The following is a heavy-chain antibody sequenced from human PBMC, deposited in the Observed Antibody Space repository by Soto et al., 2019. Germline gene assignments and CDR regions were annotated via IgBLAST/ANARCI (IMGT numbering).Heavy chain of an antibody. CDR3: ARQAGGATFYNYGTDV. J-gene: IGHJ6*02. D-gene: IGHD2-15*01. V-gene: IGHV4-39*01. Sequence: SETLSLTCTVSGGSLSSNTYYWGWILHPPGKGLEWIGSIYYTGRTYYNPSLKSRVNISADTSKNQFSMKVTSVTAADTAVHYCARQAGGATFYNYGTDVWGQGTTVTVSS. CDR1: GGSLSSNTYY. CDR2: IYYTGRT.